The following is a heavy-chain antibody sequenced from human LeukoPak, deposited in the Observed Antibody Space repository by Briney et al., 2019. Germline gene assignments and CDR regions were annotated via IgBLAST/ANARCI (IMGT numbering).Heavy chain of an antibody. Sequence: GGSLRLSCAASGFTFDNYRMGWVRQAPGKGLEWVSTVNADGGNTYYADSVKGRFTISRDNSKSTLILQMNSLRVEDTALYYCTKRVKYGGTWDHFADWGQGTLVTVS. CDR3: TKRVKYGGTWDHFAD. CDR2: VNADGGNT. CDR1: GFTFDNYR. J-gene: IGHJ4*02. V-gene: IGHV3-23*01. D-gene: IGHD1-26*01.